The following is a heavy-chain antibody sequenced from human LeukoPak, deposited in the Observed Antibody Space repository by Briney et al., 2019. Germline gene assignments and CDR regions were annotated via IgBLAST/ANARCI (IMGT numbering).Heavy chain of an antibody. CDR2: IYYSGST. Sequence: SETLSLTCTVSGGSISSFYRSWIRQPPGKGLEWIGYIYYSGSTNYNPSLKSRVTISVDTSKNQFSLKLSSVTAADTAVYYCARGRTGESVWGSSRFDYWGQGTLVTVSS. D-gene: IGHD3-16*01. CDR3: ARGRTGESVWGSSRFDY. J-gene: IGHJ4*02. V-gene: IGHV4-59*12. CDR1: GGSISSFY.